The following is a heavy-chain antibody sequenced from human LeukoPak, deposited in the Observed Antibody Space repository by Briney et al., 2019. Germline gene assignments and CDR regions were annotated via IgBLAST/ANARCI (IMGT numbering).Heavy chain of an antibody. D-gene: IGHD5-18*01. CDR2: IYHSGST. CDR3: ARRYTRGAFDI. V-gene: IGHV4-30-2*02. J-gene: IGHJ3*02. CDR1: GGSISSGGYY. Sequence: SQTLSLTCTVSGGSISSGGYYWSWIRQPPGKGLEWTGYIYHSGSTYYNPSLKSRVTISVDRSKNQFSLKLSSVTAADTAVYYCARRYTRGAFDIWGQGTMVTVSS.